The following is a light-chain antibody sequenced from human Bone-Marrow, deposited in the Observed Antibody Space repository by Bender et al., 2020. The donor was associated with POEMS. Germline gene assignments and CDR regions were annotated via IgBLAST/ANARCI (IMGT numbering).Light chain of an antibody. Sequence: QSVLTQPPSASGTPGQRVTISCSGSSSNIGTNPVNWYQQLPGTAPKLLIYINNQRPSGVPDRFSGSKSGNTASLTISGLQAEDEADYYCCSYAGTYTFGVFGGGTKLTVL. CDR3: CSYAGTYTFGV. V-gene: IGLV1-44*01. CDR2: INN. CDR1: SSNIGTNP. J-gene: IGLJ2*01.